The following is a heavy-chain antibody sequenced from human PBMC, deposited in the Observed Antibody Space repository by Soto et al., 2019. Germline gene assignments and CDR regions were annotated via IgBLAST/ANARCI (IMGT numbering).Heavy chain of an antibody. V-gene: IGHV4-30-4*01. CDR1: GGSISSGDYY. Sequence: PSETLSLTCTVSGGSISSGDYYWSWIRQPPGKGLEWIGYIYYSGSTYYNPSLKSRVTISVDTSKNQFSLKLSSVTAADTAVYYCARFPNCSGGSCYSPIAFDIWGQGTMVTVSS. J-gene: IGHJ3*02. CDR2: IYYSGST. CDR3: ARFPNCSGGSCYSPIAFDI. D-gene: IGHD2-15*01.